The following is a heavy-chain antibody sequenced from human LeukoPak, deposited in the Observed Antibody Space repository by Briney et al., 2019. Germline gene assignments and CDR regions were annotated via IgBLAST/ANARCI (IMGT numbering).Heavy chain of an antibody. Sequence: GGSLRLSCAASGFTFSSYGMHWVRQAPGKGLEWVTVISYDGNNKYYADSVKGRFTISRDNSKNTLYLQMNSLRAEDTAVYYCAKDSRFLEWLLWGGFHDYWGQGTLVTVSS. CDR3: AKDSRFLEWLLWGGFHDY. D-gene: IGHD3-3*01. CDR2: ISYDGNNK. V-gene: IGHV3-30*18. J-gene: IGHJ4*02. CDR1: GFTFSSYG.